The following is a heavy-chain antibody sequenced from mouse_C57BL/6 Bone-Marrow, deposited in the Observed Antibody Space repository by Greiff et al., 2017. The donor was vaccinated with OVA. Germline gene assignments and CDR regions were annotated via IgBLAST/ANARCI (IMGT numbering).Heavy chain of an antibody. J-gene: IGHJ2*01. CDR3: ATRQLRLRSPFDY. CDR1: GYTFTSYG. D-gene: IGHD3-2*02. Sequence: VQLVESGAELARPGASVKLSCKASGYTFTSYGISWVKQRTGQGLEWIGEIYPRSGNTYYNEKFKGKATLTADKSSSTAYMELRSLTSEDSAVYFCATRQLRLRSPFDYWGQGTTLTVSS. CDR2: IYPRSGNT. V-gene: IGHV1-81*01.